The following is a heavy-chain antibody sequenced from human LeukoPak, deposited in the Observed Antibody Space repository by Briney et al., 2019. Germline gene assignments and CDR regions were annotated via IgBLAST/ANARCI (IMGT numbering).Heavy chain of an antibody. J-gene: IGHJ3*02. CDR3: ARHVGVRYSNSHGFDI. Sequence: SETLSLTCTVSGGSMSGYYWSWVRRPPGKGLEWGGYIYYTGTTNYNPSLKRRVTISVDTSKNQFSLKLSSVIAADTAVYYCARHVGVRYSNSHGFDIWGQGTMVTVSS. CDR2: IYYTGTT. V-gene: IGHV4-59*08. CDR1: GGSMSGYY. D-gene: IGHD4-11*01.